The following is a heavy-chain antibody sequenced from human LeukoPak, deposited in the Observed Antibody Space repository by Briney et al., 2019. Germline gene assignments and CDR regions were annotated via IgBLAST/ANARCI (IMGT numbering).Heavy chain of an antibody. CDR3: ARSWYFDL. CDR1: GFTFSMSA. V-gene: IGHV3-30-3*01. CDR2: ISFDGGNK. J-gene: IGHJ2*01. Sequence: PGGSLRLSCATSGFTFSMSAMHWVRLAPGKGLDWVAVISFDGGNKFYADSVRGRFTISRDNSKNTLSLQMNSLRAEDTAVYYCARSWYFDLWGRGTLVTVSS.